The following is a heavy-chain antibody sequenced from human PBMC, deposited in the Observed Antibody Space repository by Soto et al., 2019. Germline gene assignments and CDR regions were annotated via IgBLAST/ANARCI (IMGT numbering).Heavy chain of an antibody. D-gene: IGHD1-1*01. CDR2: IFSDAER. V-gene: IGHV2-26*03. Sequence: QVTLKESGPVLVKPTETLTLTCTISGFSLSNGRMGVSWIRQSPGKALEWLAHIFSDAERSYSTSMQSRLTISTDTSGTQVVLTMTNMAPVDTGTYYCARMNADTYSYYYAMDVWGQGTTVTVSS. CDR3: ARMNADTYSYYYAMDV. J-gene: IGHJ6*02. CDR1: GFSLSNGRMG.